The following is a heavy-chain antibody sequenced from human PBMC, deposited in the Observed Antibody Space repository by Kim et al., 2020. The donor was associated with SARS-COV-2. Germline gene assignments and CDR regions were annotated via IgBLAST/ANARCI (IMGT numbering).Heavy chain of an antibody. J-gene: IGHJ4*02. D-gene: IGHD7-27*01. CDR2: N. Sequence: NDYAVSVKSRITINPDTAKSKFSLQLNSVTPEDTAVYYCARSPTGAPVDYWGQGTLVTVSS. V-gene: IGHV6-1*01. CDR3: ARSPTGAPVDY.